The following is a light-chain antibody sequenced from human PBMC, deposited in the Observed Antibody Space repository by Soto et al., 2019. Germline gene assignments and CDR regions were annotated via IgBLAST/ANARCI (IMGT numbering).Light chain of an antibody. CDR2: GAS. CDR1: QSVSNN. CDR3: QQYNNWWT. Sequence: EVVMTQSPATLSVSPGERATLSCRASQSVSNNLAWYQQKPGQAPRLLIYGASTRATGIPARFSGSGSGTEFTLTISSLQSEDFAVYYCQQYNNWWTFGHGTKVESK. J-gene: IGKJ1*01. V-gene: IGKV3-15*01.